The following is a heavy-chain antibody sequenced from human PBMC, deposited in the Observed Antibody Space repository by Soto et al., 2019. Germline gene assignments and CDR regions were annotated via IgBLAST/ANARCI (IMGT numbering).Heavy chain of an antibody. Sequence: QVQLQESGPGLVKPSQTLSLTCTVSGGSISSGDYYWSWIRQPPGKGLEWIGYIYYSGSTYYNPSLKSRVTISXXTXKXXFSLKLSSVTAADTAVYYCARYPAPLPMAVGWFDPWGQGTLVTVSS. CDR3: ARYPAPLPMAVGWFDP. CDR1: GGSISSGDYY. V-gene: IGHV4-30-4*01. CDR2: IYYSGST. J-gene: IGHJ5*02.